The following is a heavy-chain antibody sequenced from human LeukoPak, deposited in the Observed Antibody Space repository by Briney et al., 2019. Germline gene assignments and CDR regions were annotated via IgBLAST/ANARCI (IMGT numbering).Heavy chain of an antibody. Sequence: ASETLSLTCSVSGGSVSSGSYYWSWIRQPPGKGLEWIGYIYYSGSTNYNPSLKSRVTISVDTSKNQFSLKLSSVTAADTAVYYCARGPISGWSADYWGQGTLVTVSS. J-gene: IGHJ4*02. CDR2: IYYSGST. D-gene: IGHD6-19*01. CDR1: GGSVSSGSYY. CDR3: ARGPISGWSADY. V-gene: IGHV4-61*01.